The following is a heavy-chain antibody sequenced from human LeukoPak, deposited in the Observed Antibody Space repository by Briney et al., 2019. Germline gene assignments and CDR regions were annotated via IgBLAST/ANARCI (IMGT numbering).Heavy chain of an antibody. D-gene: IGHD6-6*01. CDR2: IYSGGST. V-gene: IGHV3-53*01. Sequence: PGGSLRLSCAASGFTVSSNYMSWVRQAPGKGLEWVSVIYSGGSTYYADSVKGRFTISRDNSKNTLYLQMNSLRAEDTAVYYCARDPSSSSTYWYFDLWGRGTLVTVSS. CDR1: GFTVSSNY. J-gene: IGHJ2*01. CDR3: ARDPSSSSTYWYFDL.